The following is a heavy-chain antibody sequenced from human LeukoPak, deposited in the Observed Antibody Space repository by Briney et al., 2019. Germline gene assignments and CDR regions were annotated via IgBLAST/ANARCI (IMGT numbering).Heavy chain of an antibody. Sequence: KPSETLSLTCTVSGGSISSSTHYWGWIRQAPGKRLECIGTIYYSGSSYYNPSLKSRVTMSVDTSRNQFSLRLSSMTAADTAVYYCARLPAITTYYYYYMDVWGKGTMVTVSS. CDR3: ARLPAITTYYYYYMDV. D-gene: IGHD3-16*01. V-gene: IGHV4-39*01. J-gene: IGHJ6*03. CDR2: IYYSGSS. CDR1: GGSISSSTHY.